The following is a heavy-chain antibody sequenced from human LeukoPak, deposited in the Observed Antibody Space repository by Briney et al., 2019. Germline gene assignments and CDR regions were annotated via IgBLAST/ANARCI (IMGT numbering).Heavy chain of an antibody. J-gene: IGHJ4*02. V-gene: IGHV4-59*11. CDR1: GGPLSTHH. CDR3: ARGYDSSAYYPFNY. D-gene: IGHD3-22*01. Sequence: SETLSLPCVVSGGPLSTHHWSWIRQSPGRGLEWIGYISDSGSTNYNPSLKSRVTISVDTPKNQFSLMLSSVTAADTAVYYCARGYDSSAYYPFNYWGQGTLVTVSS. CDR2: ISDSGST.